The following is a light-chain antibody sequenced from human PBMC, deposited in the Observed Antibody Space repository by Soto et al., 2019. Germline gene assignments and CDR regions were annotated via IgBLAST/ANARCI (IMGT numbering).Light chain of an antibody. CDR2: GAS. J-gene: IGKJ2*01. Sequence: EIVLTQSPGTLSLSPGERATLSCRASQTISSSYLAWYQRKPGQAPRLLIHGASTRATRIPDRFSGSGSGTDFTLTISRLEPEDLAVYFCQQYGSSLYTLGQGTKLEIK. V-gene: IGKV3-20*01. CDR1: QTISSSY. CDR3: QQYGSSLYT.